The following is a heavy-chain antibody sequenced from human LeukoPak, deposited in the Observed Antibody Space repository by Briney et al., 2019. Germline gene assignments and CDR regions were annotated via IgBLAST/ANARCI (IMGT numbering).Heavy chain of an antibody. CDR1: GFTFSSYA. CDR3: AKDPYSGSYYDY. V-gene: IGHV3-23*01. Sequence: PGGSLRLSCAVSGFTFSSYAMSWVRQAPGKGLEWVSAISGSGGSTYYADSVKGRFTISRDNSKNTLYLQMNSLRAEDTAVYYCAKDPYSGSYYDYWGQGTLVTVSS. J-gene: IGHJ4*02. D-gene: IGHD1-26*01. CDR2: ISGSGGST.